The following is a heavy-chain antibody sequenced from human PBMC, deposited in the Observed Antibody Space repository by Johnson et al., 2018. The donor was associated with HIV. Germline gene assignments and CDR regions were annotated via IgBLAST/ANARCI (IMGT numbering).Heavy chain of an antibody. Sequence: VQLLESGGGVVQPGRSLRLSCAASGFTFSSYAMHWVRQAPGKGLEWVAVISYDGSNKYYADSVKGRFTISRDNSKNTLYLQMNSLRAEETAVYYCARVLDPYSSSWFHDAFDIWGQGTMVTVSS. CDR2: ISYDGSNK. J-gene: IGHJ3*02. D-gene: IGHD6-13*01. CDR1: GFTFSSYA. V-gene: IGHV3-30-3*01. CDR3: ARVLDPYSSSWFHDAFDI.